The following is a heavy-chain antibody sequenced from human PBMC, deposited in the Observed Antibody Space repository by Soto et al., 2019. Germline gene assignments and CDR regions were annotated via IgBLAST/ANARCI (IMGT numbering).Heavy chain of an antibody. CDR1: GGSFSGYY. CDR2: ITHSGST. CDR3: ARESAYCTNGVCYTWYFDL. D-gene: IGHD2-8*01. J-gene: IGHJ2*01. V-gene: IGHV4-34*01. Sequence: QVQLQQWGAGLLKPSETLSLTCAVYGGSFSGYYWSWIRQPPGKGLEWIGEITHSGSTNYNPSLKSRVTISVDTSKNQFSLKLSSVTAADTAVYYCARESAYCTNGVCYTWYFDLWGRGTLVTVSS.